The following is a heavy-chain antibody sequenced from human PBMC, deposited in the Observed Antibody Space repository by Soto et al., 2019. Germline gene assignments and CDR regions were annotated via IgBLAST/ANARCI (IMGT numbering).Heavy chain of an antibody. V-gene: IGHV3-30*18. CDR3: AKEDDGGSASYGYLYL. CDR1: GFTFSSYG. Sequence: QVQLVETGGGVVQPGRSLRLSCAGTGFTFSSYGMHWVRQTPGKGLEWVAGISYDGTNGYYADSVKGRFTISRDNSKNTLCLQMNSLGAEDSAVYYCAKEDDGGSASYGYLYLWGGGALVTVSS. CDR2: ISYDGTNG. J-gene: IGHJ2*01. D-gene: IGHD2-15*01.